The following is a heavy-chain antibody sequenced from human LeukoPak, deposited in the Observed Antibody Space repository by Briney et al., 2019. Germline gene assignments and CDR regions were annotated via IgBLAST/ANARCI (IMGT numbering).Heavy chain of an antibody. J-gene: IGHJ4*02. CDR3: ARGAPLGDCSSTSCYTDRWDY. D-gene: IGHD2-2*02. CDR1: GYTFTGCY. V-gene: IGHV1-2*02. CDR2: INPNSGGT. Sequence: ASVKVSCKASGYTFTGCYMHWVRQAPGQGLEWMGWINPNSGGTNYAQKFQGRVTMTRDTSISTAYMELSRLRSDDTAVYYCARGAPLGDCSSTSCYTDRWDYWGQGTLVTVSS.